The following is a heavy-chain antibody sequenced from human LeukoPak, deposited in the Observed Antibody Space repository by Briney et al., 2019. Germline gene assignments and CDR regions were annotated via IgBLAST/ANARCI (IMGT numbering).Heavy chain of an antibody. D-gene: IGHD3-3*01. Sequence: GRSLRLSCAASQFTFNNYAMHWVRQAPGKGLEWVAVISYDGSNKYYADSVKGRFTISRDNSKNSLYLQMNSLRAEDTAVYYCAREFPGVGKFDYWGQGTLVTVSS. J-gene: IGHJ4*02. CDR3: AREFPGVGKFDY. CDR2: ISYDGSNK. CDR1: QFTFNNYA. V-gene: IGHV3-30-3*01.